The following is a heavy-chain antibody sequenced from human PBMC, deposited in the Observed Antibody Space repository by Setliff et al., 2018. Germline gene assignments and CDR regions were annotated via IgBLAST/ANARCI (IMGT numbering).Heavy chain of an antibody. CDR1: GDTSTTYA. D-gene: IGHD3-16*02. Sequence: ASVKVSCKASGDTSTTYAIHWVRQAPGQGLEWMGWINPNSGGTNYAQKFQGWVTMTRDTSISTAYMELSRLRSDDTAVYYCARVKAPALYYYMDVWGKGTTVTVSS. J-gene: IGHJ6*03. CDR2: INPNSGGT. CDR3: ARVKAPALYYYMDV. V-gene: IGHV1-2*04.